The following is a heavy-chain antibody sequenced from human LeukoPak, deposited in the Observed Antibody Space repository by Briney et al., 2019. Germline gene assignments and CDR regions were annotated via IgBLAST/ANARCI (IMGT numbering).Heavy chain of an antibody. D-gene: IGHD1-1*01. CDR2: IYSGGST. CDR3: ARDNPTSTGTHRDYYYYGMDV. CDR1: GFTVSSNY. V-gene: IGHV3-53*04. J-gene: IGHJ6*02. Sequence: GGSLRLSCAASGFTVSSNYMSWVRQAPGEGLEWVSVIYSGGSTYYADSVKGRFTISRHNSKNTLYLQMNSLRAEDTAVYYCARDNPTSTGTHRDYYYYGMDVWGQGTTVTVSS.